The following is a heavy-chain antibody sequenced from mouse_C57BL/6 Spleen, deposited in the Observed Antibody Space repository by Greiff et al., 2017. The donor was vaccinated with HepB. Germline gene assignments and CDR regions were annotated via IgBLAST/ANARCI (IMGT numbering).Heavy chain of an antibody. CDR2: IGPGSGST. CDR3: ARSDYYGSRGYAMDY. D-gene: IGHD1-1*01. CDR1: GYTFTDYY. V-gene: IGHV1-77*01. J-gene: IGHJ4*01. Sequence: QVHVKQSGAELVKPGASVKISCKASGYTFTDYYINWVKQRPGQGLEWIGKIGPGSGSTYYNEKFKGKATLTADKSSSTAYMQLSSLTSEDSAVYFCARSDYYGSRGYAMDYWGQGTSVTVSS.